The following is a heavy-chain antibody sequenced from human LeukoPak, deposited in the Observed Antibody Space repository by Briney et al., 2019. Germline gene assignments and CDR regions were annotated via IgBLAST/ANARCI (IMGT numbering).Heavy chain of an antibody. Sequence: GGSLRLSCAASGFTFSSYSMNWVRQAPGNGLEWVSSISSSSSYIYYADSVKGRFTISRDNAKNSLYLQMNSLRAEDTAVYYCARVSGSSSYPKNNWFDPWGQGTLVTVSS. CDR3: ARVSGSSSYPKNNWFDP. V-gene: IGHV3-21*01. J-gene: IGHJ5*02. CDR1: GFTFSSYS. D-gene: IGHD6-6*01. CDR2: ISSSSSYI.